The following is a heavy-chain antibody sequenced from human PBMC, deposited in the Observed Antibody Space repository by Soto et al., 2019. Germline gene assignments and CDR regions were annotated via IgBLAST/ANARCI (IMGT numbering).Heavy chain of an antibody. CDR3: ATPAYDY. J-gene: IGHJ4*02. V-gene: IGHV3-23*01. D-gene: IGHD3-16*01. Sequence: GGSLRLSCAASGFIFSTSGSAFSRYAMTWVRQTPGKALEWVSSISGSGVRTYYSDSVRGLFTISRDDSKDRLYLEMNSVRSEDTAVYYCATPAYDYWGQGTLVTVSS. CDR2: ISGSGVRT. CDR1: GFIFSTSGSAFSRYA.